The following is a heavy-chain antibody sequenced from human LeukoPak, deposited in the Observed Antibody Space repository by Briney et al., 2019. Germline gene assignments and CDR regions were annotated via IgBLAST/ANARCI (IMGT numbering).Heavy chain of an antibody. Sequence: ASVKVSCKASGYTFTGYYMHWVRQAPGQGLEWMGWINPNSGGTNYAQKFQERVTITRDMSTSTAYMELSSLRSEDTAVYYCGTTTNGDYYHYYGMDVWGQGTTVTVSS. CDR2: INPNSGGT. CDR1: GYTFTGYY. CDR3: GTTTNGDYYHYYGMDV. D-gene: IGHD4-17*01. J-gene: IGHJ6*02. V-gene: IGHV1-2*02.